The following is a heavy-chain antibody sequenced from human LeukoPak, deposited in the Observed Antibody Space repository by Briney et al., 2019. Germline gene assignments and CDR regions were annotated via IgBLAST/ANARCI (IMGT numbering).Heavy chain of an antibody. CDR2: ISYDGSRQ. Sequence: PGRSLRLSCAASGFTFSAYAIHWVRQAPGKGLEWVAVISYDGSRQYYADSVKGRFTISRDKSKNTLYLQMNSLRAEDTAVYYCARGRGDLGYCSGGSCRPQGFDYWGQGTLVTVSS. CDR1: GFTFSAYA. D-gene: IGHD2-15*01. V-gene: IGHV3-30-3*01. CDR3: ARGRGDLGYCSGGSCRPQGFDY. J-gene: IGHJ4*02.